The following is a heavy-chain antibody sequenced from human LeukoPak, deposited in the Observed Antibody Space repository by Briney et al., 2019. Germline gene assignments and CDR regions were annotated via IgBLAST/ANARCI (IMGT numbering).Heavy chain of an antibody. CDR1: AFIFSNYA. D-gene: IGHD3-3*01. J-gene: IGHJ4*02. CDR3: VIWGDYDVWPGYYVPDY. V-gene: IGHV3-23*01. CDR2: IPGIGTST. Sequence: PGASMRLSCVASAFIFSNYAMSWVRQAPGEGLEWVSAIPGIGTSTYYADSLKGRFTISRDNSKNTVFLQMNSRRHEDTAIYYCVIWGDYDVWPGYYVPDYWGQGTLVTVSS.